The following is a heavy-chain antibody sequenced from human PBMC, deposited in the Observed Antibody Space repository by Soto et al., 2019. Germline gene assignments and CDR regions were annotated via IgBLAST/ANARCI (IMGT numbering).Heavy chain of an antibody. CDR2: FRRGGDVGTT. J-gene: IGHJ4*02. Sequence: GGSLRLSCAASGFTFSSYSMSWVRQAPGKGLEWVAGFRRGGDVGTTYYADSVKGRFTISRDNSKNTLFLQMNSLRAEDTAIYYCAKKVNSGPGSQYFDYWGQGTLVTVSS. CDR1: GFTFSSYS. V-gene: IGHV3-23*01. CDR3: AKKVNSGPGSQYFDY. D-gene: IGHD3-10*01.